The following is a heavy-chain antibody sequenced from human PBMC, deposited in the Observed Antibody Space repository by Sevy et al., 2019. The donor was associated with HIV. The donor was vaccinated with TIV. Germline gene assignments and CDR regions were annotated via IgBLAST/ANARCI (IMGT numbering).Heavy chain of an antibody. V-gene: IGHV4-59*01. J-gene: IGHJ6*02. CDR2: IYYSGRT. Sequence: SETLSLTCTVSDDSISGYYWSWIRQPPGKGLEWIGYIYYSGRTNYNPSLKSRATISADMSTNHFSLKLSSVTAADTAVYYCARTTPYDCYGMDVWGQGTTVTVSS. D-gene: IGHD4-17*01. CDR1: DDSISGYY. CDR3: ARTTPYDCYGMDV.